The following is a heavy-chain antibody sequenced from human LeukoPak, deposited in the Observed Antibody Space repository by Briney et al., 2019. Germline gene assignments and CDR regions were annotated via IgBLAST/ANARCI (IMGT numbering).Heavy chain of an antibody. CDR3: AKDLSDIVVVPAAILDY. J-gene: IGHJ4*02. V-gene: IGHV3-23*01. Sequence: GGSLRLSCAASGFTFSYYGMSWVRQAAGKGLEWVSAISGSGGSTYYADSGKGRFTISRDNSKNTLYLQMDSLRAEDTAVYYCAKDLSDIVVVPAAILDYWGQGTLVTVSS. CDR1: GFTFSYYG. D-gene: IGHD2-2*01. CDR2: ISGSGGST.